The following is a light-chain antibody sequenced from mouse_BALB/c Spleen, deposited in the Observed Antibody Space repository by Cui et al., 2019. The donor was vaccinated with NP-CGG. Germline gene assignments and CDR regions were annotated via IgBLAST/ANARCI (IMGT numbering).Light chain of an antibody. CDR3: ALRYSNHWV. CDR1: TGAVTTSNY. V-gene: IGLV1*01. Sequence: QAVVTQESALTTSPGETVTLTCRSSTGAVTTSNYANWVQEKPDHLFTGLIGGTNNRAPGVPARFSGPLIGDKAALTITGAQTEDEAIYFCALRYSNHWVFGGGTKLTVL. CDR2: GTN. J-gene: IGLJ1*01.